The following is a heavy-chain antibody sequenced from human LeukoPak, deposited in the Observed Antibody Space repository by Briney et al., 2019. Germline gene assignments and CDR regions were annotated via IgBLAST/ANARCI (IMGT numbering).Heavy chain of an antibody. CDR1: GGSFSGYY. CDR3: AREPRFITGPRGVDY. J-gene: IGHJ4*02. D-gene: IGHD1-20*01. Sequence: SETLSLTCAVYGGSFSGYYWSWIRQPPGKGLEWIGEINHSGSTNYNPSLKSRVTISVDTSKNQFSLKLSSVTAADTAVYYCAREPRFITGPRGVDYWGQGTLVTVSS. V-gene: IGHV4-34*01. CDR2: INHSGST.